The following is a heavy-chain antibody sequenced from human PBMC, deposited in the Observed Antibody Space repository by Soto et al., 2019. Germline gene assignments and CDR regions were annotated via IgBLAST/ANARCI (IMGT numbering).Heavy chain of an antibody. D-gene: IGHD4-17*01. Sequence: SETLSLTCTVSGGSVTGGGFCWSWIRQHPGEGLEFIGYMCYSGSTNYNPSLKSRVAISIDTSKNQFSLTLTFVTAADTAVHYCASRDYGYTFNIWGQGTMVPVSS. J-gene: IGHJ3*02. CDR2: MCYSGST. CDR3: ASRDYGYTFNI. CDR1: GGSVTGGGFC. V-gene: IGHV4-31*03.